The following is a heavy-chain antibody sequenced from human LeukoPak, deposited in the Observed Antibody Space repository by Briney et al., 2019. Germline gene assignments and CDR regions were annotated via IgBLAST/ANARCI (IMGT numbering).Heavy chain of an antibody. Sequence: KPSETLSLTCAVSGGSISSSNWWSWVRQPPGKGLEWIGEIYHSGSTYYNPSLKSRVTISVDRSKNQFSLKLSSVTAADTAVYYCARGRDGYNGAFDIWGQGTMVTVSS. CDR2: IYHSGST. J-gene: IGHJ3*02. D-gene: IGHD5-24*01. CDR3: ARGRDGYNGAFDI. CDR1: GGSISSSNW. V-gene: IGHV4-4*02.